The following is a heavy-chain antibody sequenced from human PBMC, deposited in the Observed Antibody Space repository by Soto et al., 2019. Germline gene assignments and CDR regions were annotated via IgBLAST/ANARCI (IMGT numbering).Heavy chain of an antibody. CDR2: ISGDNGNT. Sequence: QVQLVQSGAEVKKPGASVRVSCQTSAYTFTNYVVSWVRQAPGQGLEWMGWISGDNGNTIYAQKFQGRVTMTTDTSTRKAYMELRSLRSDDTAVYYCAPGLLGYCRGGSCYSDSWGQGTLVTVSS. CDR3: APGLLGYCRGGSCYSDS. V-gene: IGHV1-18*01. CDR1: AYTFTNYV. D-gene: IGHD2-15*01. J-gene: IGHJ4*02.